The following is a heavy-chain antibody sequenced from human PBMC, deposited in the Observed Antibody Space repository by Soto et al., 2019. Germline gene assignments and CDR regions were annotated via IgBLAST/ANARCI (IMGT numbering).Heavy chain of an antibody. D-gene: IGHD1-7*01. CDR2: IWYDGSNK. Sequence: SLRLSCAASGFTFSSYGMHWVRQAPGKGLEWVAVIWYDGSNKYYADSVKGRFTISRDNSKNTLYLQMNSLRAEDTAVYYCARDQEDWNYNAPDYWGQGTLVTVSS. V-gene: IGHV3-33*01. CDR3: ARDQEDWNYNAPDY. J-gene: IGHJ4*02. CDR1: GFTFSSYG.